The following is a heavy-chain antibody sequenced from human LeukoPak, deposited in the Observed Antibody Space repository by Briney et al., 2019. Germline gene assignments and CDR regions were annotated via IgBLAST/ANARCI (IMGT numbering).Heavy chain of an antibody. Sequence: GGSLRLSCAASGFTFSSYEMNWVRQAPGKGLEWVSYISSSGSTIYYEDSVKGRFTISRDNAKNSLYLQMNSLRAEDTAVHYCAREAQRSNYYDSSATAGNYWGQGTLVTVSS. V-gene: IGHV3-48*03. CDR2: ISSSGSTI. J-gene: IGHJ4*02. CDR3: AREAQRSNYYDSSATAGNY. D-gene: IGHD3-22*01. CDR1: GFTFSSYE.